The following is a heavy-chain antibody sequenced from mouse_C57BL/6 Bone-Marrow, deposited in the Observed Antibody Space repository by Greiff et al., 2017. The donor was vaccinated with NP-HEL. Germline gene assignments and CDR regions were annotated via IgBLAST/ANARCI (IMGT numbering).Heavy chain of an antibody. CDR2: IYPRSGNT. J-gene: IGHJ4*01. D-gene: IGHD1-1*01. CDR3: ARGGGSSLSYYAMDY. Sequence: QVQLKESGAELARPGASVKLSCKASGYTFTSYGISWVKQRTGQGLEWIGEIYPRSGNTYYNEKFKGKATLTADKSSSTAYMELRSLTSEDSAVYFCARGGGSSLSYYAMDYWGQGTSVTVSS. CDR1: GYTFTSYG. V-gene: IGHV1-81*01.